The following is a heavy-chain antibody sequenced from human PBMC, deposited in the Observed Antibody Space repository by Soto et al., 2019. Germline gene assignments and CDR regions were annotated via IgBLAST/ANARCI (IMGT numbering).Heavy chain of an antibody. V-gene: IGHV4-38-2*01. D-gene: IGHD5-12*01. Sequence: SETLSLTCAVSGHSISSGYYWGWIRQPPGKGLEWIGNMYHNGNTYYNPSLKSRVTISLRTSKNQFSLKLSSVTAADTAVYYCARGADIMATTGDAFDIWGQGTMVTVSS. CDR1: GHSISSGYY. CDR2: MYHNGNT. CDR3: ARGADIMATTGDAFDI. J-gene: IGHJ3*02.